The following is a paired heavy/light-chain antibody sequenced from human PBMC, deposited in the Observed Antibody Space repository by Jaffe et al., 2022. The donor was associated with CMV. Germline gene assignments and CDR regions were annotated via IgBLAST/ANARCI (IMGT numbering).Light chain of an antibody. CDR3: NSRDSSGLHVL. Sequence: SSELTQDPAVSVALGQTVTVTCQGDSLRRYYASWYQQKPGQAPLLVMYGKDNRPSGIPDRFSGSSSGNTASLTLTGAQAEDEADYYCNSRDSSGLHVLFGGGTKVTVL. CDR1: SLRRYY. V-gene: IGLV3-19*01. CDR2: GKD. J-gene: IGLJ2*01.
Heavy chain of an antibody. V-gene: IGHV3-48*03. J-gene: IGHJ4*02. Sequence: EVHLVESGGGLVQPGGSLRLSCAVSGFTFSSYEMNWVRQAPGRGLEWVSYISRSGTTFYYAESVKGRFTISKDYAKNSLELQMNSLRAEDTAVYYCARVPSTSTWYPLDSWGQGTLVTVSS. D-gene: IGHD2-2*01. CDR3: ARVPSTSTWYPLDS. CDR1: GFTFSSYE. CDR2: ISRSGTTF.